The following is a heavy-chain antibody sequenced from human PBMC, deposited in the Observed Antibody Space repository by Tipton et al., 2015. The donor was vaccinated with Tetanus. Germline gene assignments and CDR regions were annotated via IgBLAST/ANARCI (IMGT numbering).Heavy chain of an antibody. J-gene: IGHJ5*02. CDR3: ARDPYSSSSKWFDP. Sequence: SLRLSCAASGFAFSSYAMHWVRQAPGKGLEWVAVISYDGSNKYYADSVKGRFTISRDNSKNTLYLQMNSLRAEDTAVYYCARDPYSSSSKWFDPCGQGTLVTVSS. CDR1: GFAFSSYA. D-gene: IGHD6-6*01. CDR2: ISYDGSNK. V-gene: IGHV3-30*04.